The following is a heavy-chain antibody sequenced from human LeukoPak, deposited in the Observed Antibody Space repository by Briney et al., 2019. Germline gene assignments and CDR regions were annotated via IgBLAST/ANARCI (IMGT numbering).Heavy chain of an antibody. D-gene: IGHD3-3*01. Sequence: ASVKVSCKASGYTFTSYGISWVRQAPGQGLEWMGWISAYNGNTNSAQKLQGRVTMTTDTSTSTAYMELRSLRSDDTAVYYCARDAFMGYDFWSGYQNWFDPWGQGTLVTVSS. CDR1: GYTFTSYG. CDR3: ARDAFMGYDFWSGYQNWFDP. CDR2: ISAYNGNT. J-gene: IGHJ5*02. V-gene: IGHV1-18*01.